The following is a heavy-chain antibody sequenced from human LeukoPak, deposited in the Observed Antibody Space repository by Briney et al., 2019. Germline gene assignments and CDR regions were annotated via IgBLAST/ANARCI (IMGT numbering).Heavy chain of an antibody. CDR2: IIPIFGTA. CDR1: GGTFSSYA. V-gene: IGHV1-69*13. D-gene: IGHD5-18*01. Sequence: SVKVSCKASGGTFSSYAISWVRQAPGQGLEWMGGIIPIFGTANYAQKFQGRVTITADESTSTAYMELRSLRSDDTAVYYCARASNGKGDYYYYYMDVWGKGTTVTVSS. CDR3: ARASNGKGDYYYYYMDV. J-gene: IGHJ6*03.